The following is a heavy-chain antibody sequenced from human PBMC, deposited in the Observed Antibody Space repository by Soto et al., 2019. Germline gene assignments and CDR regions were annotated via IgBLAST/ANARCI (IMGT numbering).Heavy chain of an antibody. D-gene: IGHD5-12*01. CDR1: GFTFSSYA. Sequence: EVQLLESGGGLVQPGGSLRLSCAASGFTFSSYAMSWVRQAPGEGLEWVSAISGSGGSTYYADSVKGRFTISRDNSKNTLYLQMNSLRAEDTAVYYCAKRWDKRWLHDYWGQGTLVTVSS. CDR2: ISGSGGST. J-gene: IGHJ4*02. V-gene: IGHV3-23*01. CDR3: AKRWDKRWLHDY.